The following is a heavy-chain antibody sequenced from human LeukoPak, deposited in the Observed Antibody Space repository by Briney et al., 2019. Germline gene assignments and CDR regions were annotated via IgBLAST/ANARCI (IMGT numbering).Heavy chain of an antibody. Sequence: GGSLRLSCAASGFTFSNAWMSWVRQAPGKGLEWGGRIKSKTDGVTTDYTAPVKGRFTIARDESKNTLYLQMNSLKTEDTAVYYCTTGITMVRGVIHLIDYWGQGTLVIVSS. V-gene: IGHV3-15*01. J-gene: IGHJ4*02. D-gene: IGHD3-10*01. CDR1: GFTFSNAW. CDR3: TTGITMVRGVIHLIDY. CDR2: IKSKTDGVTT.